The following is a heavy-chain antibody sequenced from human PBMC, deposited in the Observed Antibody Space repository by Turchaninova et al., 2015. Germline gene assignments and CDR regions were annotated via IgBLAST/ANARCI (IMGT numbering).Heavy chain of an antibody. Sequence: EVKLVESGGGLVQPGGSLSLSCAPSGCTFGNYWMHGVRQAPGKGLLWVSRINSDGRSTDYADSVKGRFTISRDNTKNTLYLQMNSLRAEDTAVYYCSRGLDYWGQGALVTVSS. CDR2: INSDGRST. V-gene: IGHV3-74*01. CDR1: GCTFGNYW. CDR3: SRGLDY. J-gene: IGHJ4*02.